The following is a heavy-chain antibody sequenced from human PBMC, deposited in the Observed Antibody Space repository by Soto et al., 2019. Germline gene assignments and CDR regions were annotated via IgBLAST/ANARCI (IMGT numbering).Heavy chain of an antibody. J-gene: IGHJ4*02. CDR3: AHTLDWGEGRFDY. CDR1: GFSLSSVGVG. Sequence: QITLKESGPTLVKPTQTLTLNCSFSGFSLSSVGVGVGWIRQPPGKALEWLALIYWDDDKRYSPSLKSRLTITKDTSKNPMVLTMTNSDPVDTAPYYCAHTLDWGEGRFDYWGQGTVVTVSS. CDR2: IYWDDDK. D-gene: IGHD7-27*01. V-gene: IGHV2-5*02.